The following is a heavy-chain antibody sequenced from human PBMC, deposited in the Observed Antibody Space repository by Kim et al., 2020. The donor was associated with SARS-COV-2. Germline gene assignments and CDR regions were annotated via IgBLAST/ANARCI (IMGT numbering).Heavy chain of an antibody. CDR3: ARDGYCSGGSCTYWYFDL. Sequence: GRFTISRDNAKNSLYLQMNSLRAEDTAVYYCARDGYCSGGSCTYWYFDLWGRGTLVTVSS. V-gene: IGHV3-11*06. J-gene: IGHJ2*01. D-gene: IGHD2-15*01.